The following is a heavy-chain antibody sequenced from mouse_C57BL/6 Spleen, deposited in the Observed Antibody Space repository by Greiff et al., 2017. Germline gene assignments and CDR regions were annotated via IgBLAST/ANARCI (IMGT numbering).Heavy chain of an antibody. CDR2: LYPGSGNT. V-gene: IGHV1-84*01. Sequence: QVQLQQSGPELVKPGASVKISCKASGYTFTDYYINWVKQRPGQGLEWIGWLYPGSGNTKYNEKFKGKATLTVDTSSSTAYMMLSSLTSEDSAVYFCARESDFDVWGTGTTVTVSS. CDR1: GYTFTDYY. J-gene: IGHJ1*03. CDR3: ARESDFDV.